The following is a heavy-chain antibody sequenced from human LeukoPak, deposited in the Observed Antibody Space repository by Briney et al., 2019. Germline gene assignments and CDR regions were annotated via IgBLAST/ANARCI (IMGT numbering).Heavy chain of an antibody. V-gene: IGHV6-1*01. D-gene: IGHD6-6*01. J-gene: IGHJ5*02. CDR1: GDSVASNGAT. CDR3: ARRSSSSSGWFDP. CDR2: TYYRSKWYS. Sequence: SQTPSLTCAISGDSVASNGATWNWIRQSPSRGLEWLARTYYRSKWYSDYAVSVKSRMTINPDTSKNQFSLQLKSVTPEDTAVYYCARRSSSSSGWFDPWGQGTLVTVSS.